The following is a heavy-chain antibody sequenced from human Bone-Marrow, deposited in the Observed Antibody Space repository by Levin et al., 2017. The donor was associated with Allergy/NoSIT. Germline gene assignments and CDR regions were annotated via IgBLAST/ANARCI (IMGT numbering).Heavy chain of an antibody. V-gene: IGHV3-66*01. J-gene: IGHJ4*02. CDR2: IYSGGDT. CDR1: GFTVSRNY. CDR3: ARDGVGTAAGTP. D-gene: IGHD6-13*01. Sequence: GGSLRLSCAASGFTVSRNYMSWVRQAPGKGLEWVSLIYSGGDTQYADSVKGRFTISRDNSKNTLYLQMNSLRADDTAVYYCARDGVGTAAGTPWGQGTLVTVS.